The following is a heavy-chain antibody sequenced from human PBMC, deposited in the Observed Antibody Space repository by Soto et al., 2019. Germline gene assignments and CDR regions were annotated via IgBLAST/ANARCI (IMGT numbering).Heavy chain of an antibody. CDR2: ISGSGGST. J-gene: IGHJ4*02. CDR1: GFTFSSYA. D-gene: IGHD5-18*01. CDR3: ARVRGYSYGHFDY. V-gene: IGHV3-23*01. Sequence: GGSLRLSCAASGFTFSSYAMSWVRQAPGKGLEWVSAISGSGGSTYYADSVKGRFTISRDNVENSLSLQMNSLRDEDTAVYYCARVRGYSYGHFDYWGQGTQVTVSS.